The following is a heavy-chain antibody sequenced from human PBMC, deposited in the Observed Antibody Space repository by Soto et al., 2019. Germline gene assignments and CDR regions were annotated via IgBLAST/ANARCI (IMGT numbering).Heavy chain of an antibody. CDR3: ARSLRVSNWFET. D-gene: IGHD3-22*01. CDR2: INQRGGD. V-gene: IGHV4-34*01. CDR1: GGSCSGYY. Sequence: SETLSLTCAVHGGSCSGYYCSWLGQPPRKGLEWIGEINQRGGDKYNPSLKSRVTLSADTSKNQLSLKLGSVTAADTAVCDCARSLRVSNWFETWGQGTLDTVSS. J-gene: IGHJ5*01.